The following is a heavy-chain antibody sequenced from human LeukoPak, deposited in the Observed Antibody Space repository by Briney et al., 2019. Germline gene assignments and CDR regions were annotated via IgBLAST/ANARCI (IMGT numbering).Heavy chain of an antibody. CDR2: INPNSGGT. Sequence: ASVKVSCKASGYTFTGYYMHWVRQAPGQGLEWMGWINPNSGGTNYAQKFQGRVTMTRDTSISTAYMELSRLRSDDTAVYYCARVEDIVLMVYDYWGQGTLVTVSS. CDR1: GYTFTGYY. D-gene: IGHD2-8*01. J-gene: IGHJ4*02. CDR3: ARVEDIVLMVYDY. V-gene: IGHV1-2*02.